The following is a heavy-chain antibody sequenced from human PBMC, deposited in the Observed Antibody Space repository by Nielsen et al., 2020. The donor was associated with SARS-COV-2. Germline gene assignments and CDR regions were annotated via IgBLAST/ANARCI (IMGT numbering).Heavy chain of an antibody. V-gene: IGHV1-2*04. Sequence: GGSLRLSCKASGYTFTGYYMHWVRQAPGQGLEWMGWINPNSGGTNYAQKFQGWVTMTRDTSISTAYMELSRLRSDDTAVYYCARDGHGSGRPAFVDWGQGTLVTVSS. CDR2: INPNSGGT. CDR3: ARDGHGSGRPAFVD. J-gene: IGHJ4*02. CDR1: GYTFTGYY. D-gene: IGHD3-10*01.